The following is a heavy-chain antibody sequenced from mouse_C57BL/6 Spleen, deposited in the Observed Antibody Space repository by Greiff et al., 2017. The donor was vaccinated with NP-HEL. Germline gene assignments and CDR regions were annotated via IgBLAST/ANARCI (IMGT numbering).Heavy chain of an antibody. CDR1: GFTFSDYG. V-gene: IGHV5-17*01. Sequence: DVKLVESGGGLVKPGGSLKLSCAASGFTFSDYGMHWVRQAPEKGLEWVAYISSGSSTIYYADTVKGRFTISRDNAKNTLVLQMTSLRSEDTAMYYCARERITHWGKGTSVTVAS. D-gene: IGHD1-1*01. CDR3: ARERITH. J-gene: IGHJ4*01. CDR2: ISSGSSTI.